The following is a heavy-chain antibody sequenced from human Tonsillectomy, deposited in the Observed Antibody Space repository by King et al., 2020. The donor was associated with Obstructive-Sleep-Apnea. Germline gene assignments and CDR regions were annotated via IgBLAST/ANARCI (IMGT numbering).Heavy chain of an antibody. Sequence: VQLVESGGGVVQPGGSLRLSCAASGFTFSSYGMHWVRQAPGKGLEWVAFIRHDGSNKYYADSVKGRFTISRDNSKNTLYLQMNSLRAEDTAVYFCAETPRKTMVREDPFDYWGQGIQVTVSS. D-gene: IGHD3-10*01. V-gene: IGHV3-30*02. J-gene: IGHJ4*02. CDR2: IRHDGSNK. CDR3: AETPRKTMVREDPFDY. CDR1: GFTFSSYG.